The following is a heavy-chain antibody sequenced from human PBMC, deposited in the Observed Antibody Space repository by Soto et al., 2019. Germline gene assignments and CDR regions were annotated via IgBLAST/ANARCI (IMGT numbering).Heavy chain of an antibody. Sequence: EVQLVQSGAEVKKPGESLKISCKGSGYSFTSYWIGWVRQMPGKGLEWMGIIYPGDSDTRYSPSFQGQVTISADKSIXXXYLXXXXXXXXXXXXXXXAIGSSPIKRYYFDYWGQGXLVTVSS. CDR1: GYSFTSYW. D-gene: IGHD2-15*01. J-gene: IGHJ4*02. CDR3: AIGSSPIKRYYFDY. V-gene: IGHV5-51*03. CDR2: IYPGDSDT.